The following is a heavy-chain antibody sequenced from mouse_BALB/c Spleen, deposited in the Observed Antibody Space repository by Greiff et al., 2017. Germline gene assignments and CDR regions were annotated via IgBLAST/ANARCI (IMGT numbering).Heavy chain of an antibody. J-gene: IGHJ2*01. V-gene: IGHV5-12-1*01. CDR3: ARHILRGYYFDD. CDR2: ISSGGGST. Sequence: EVKLMESGGGLVKPGGSLKLSCAASGFAFSSYDMSWVRQTPGQRLEWVAYISSGGGSTYYPDTVKGRFTISRDNAKNTLYLQMSSLKSEDTAMYYCARHILRGYYFDDWGQGTTLTVSS. CDR1: GFAFSSYD.